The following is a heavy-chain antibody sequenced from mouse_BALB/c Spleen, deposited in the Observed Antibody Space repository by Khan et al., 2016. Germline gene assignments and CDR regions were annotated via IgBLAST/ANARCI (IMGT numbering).Heavy chain of an antibody. CDR2: IDPANGNT. CDR3: ARGYAMDY. V-gene: IGHV14-3*02. J-gene: IGHJ4*01. Sequence: VQLKQSGAELVKPGASVKLSCTASGFNIKDTYMHWVKQRPEQGLEWIGRIDPANGNTKYDPKFQGKATITADTSSNTAYLHLSSLTSEDTAVYCCARGYAMDYWGQGTSVTVSS. CDR1: GFNIKDTY.